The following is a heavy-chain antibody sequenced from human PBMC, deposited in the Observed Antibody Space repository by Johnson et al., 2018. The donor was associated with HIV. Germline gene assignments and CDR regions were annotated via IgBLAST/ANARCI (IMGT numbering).Heavy chain of an antibody. CDR1: GFTVSSNY. CDR3: ARDRGYCTNGVCYYDAFDI. V-gene: IGHV3-53*01. CDR2: IYSGGST. D-gene: IGHD2-8*01. J-gene: IGHJ3*02. Sequence: EQLVESGGGLIQPGGSLRLSCAASGFTVSSNYMSWVRQAPGKGLEWVSDIYSGGSTYYADSVKGRFTISRDNAKRSLYRQIRSLSAEDTAVYYCARDRGYCTNGVCYYDAFDIWGQGTMVTVSS.